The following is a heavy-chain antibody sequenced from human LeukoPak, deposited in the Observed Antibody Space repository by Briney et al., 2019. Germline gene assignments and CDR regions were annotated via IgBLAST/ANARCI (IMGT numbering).Heavy chain of an antibody. CDR1: GFTFSSYA. CDR2: ISYDGSNK. Sequence: GGSLRLSCAASGFTFSSYAMHWVRQAPGKGLEWVAVISYDGSNKYYADSVKGRFTISRDNSKNTLYLQMNSLRAEDTAVYYCAKAFRGYSYGPPDYWGQGTLVTVSS. CDR3: AKAFRGYSYGPPDY. D-gene: IGHD5-18*01. V-gene: IGHV3-30-3*01. J-gene: IGHJ4*02.